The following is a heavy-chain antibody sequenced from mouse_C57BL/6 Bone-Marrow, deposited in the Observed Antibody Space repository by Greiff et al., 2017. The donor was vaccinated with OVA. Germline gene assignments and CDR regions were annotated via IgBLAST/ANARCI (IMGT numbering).Heavy chain of an antibody. J-gene: IGHJ1*03. Sequence: QVQLQQSGAELARPGASVKLSCKASGYTFTSYGISWVKQSTGQGLEWIGEIYPRSGNTYYNEKFKGKATLTADKSSSTAYMELRSLTSEDSAVYFCARWRITTVWYFDVWGTGTTVTVSS. V-gene: IGHV1-81*01. D-gene: IGHD1-1*01. CDR3: ARWRITTVWYFDV. CDR1: GYTFTSYG. CDR2: IYPRSGNT.